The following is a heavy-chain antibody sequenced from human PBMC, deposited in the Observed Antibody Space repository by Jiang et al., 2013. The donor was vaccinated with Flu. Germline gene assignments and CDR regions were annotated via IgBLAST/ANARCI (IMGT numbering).Heavy chain of an antibody. J-gene: IGHJ6*02. V-gene: IGHV3-43*01. CDR2: LVWDGGST. Sequence: WVRSRLRGRGRGVGLSYLVWDGGSTYYADSVKGRFTISRDNSKNSLYLQMNSLRTEDTALYYCAKDAAAAGLYYYYYGMDVWGQGTTVTVSS. CDR3: AKDAAAAGLYYYYYGMDV. D-gene: IGHD6-13*01.